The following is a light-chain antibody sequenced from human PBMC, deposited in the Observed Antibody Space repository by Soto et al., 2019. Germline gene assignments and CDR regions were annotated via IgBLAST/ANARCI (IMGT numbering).Light chain of an antibody. V-gene: IGKV1-39*01. CDR3: QQSYNNPRT. CDR1: QSIGTY. Sequence: DIQLTQSPSSLSASVGDRVTITCRASQSIGTYLHWYQQKPGKAPKLLISAASSLQSGDPSRFSGSGSGTDFTLTISSLQREDLATYYCQQSYNNPRTFGQGTKLEI. J-gene: IGKJ2*01. CDR2: AAS.